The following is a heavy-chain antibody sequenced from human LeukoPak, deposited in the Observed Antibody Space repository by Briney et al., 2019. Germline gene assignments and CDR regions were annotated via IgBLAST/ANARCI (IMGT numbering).Heavy chain of an antibody. CDR1: GYSFTSYW. J-gene: IGHJ4*02. Sequence: GESLRISCKGSGYSFTSYWIGWGRQMPGKGLEWMGIIYPGDSDTRYSPSFQGQVTISADKSISTAYLQWSSLKASDTAMYYCARHTYSSGWSSYFDYWGQGTLVTVSS. CDR3: ARHTYSSGWSSYFDY. V-gene: IGHV5-51*01. CDR2: IYPGDSDT. D-gene: IGHD6-19*01.